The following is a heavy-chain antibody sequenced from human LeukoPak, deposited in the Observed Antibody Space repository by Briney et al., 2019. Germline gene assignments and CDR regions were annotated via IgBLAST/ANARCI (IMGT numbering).Heavy chain of an antibody. V-gene: IGHV3-30*02. CDR2: VRYDGATN. Sequence: PGGSLRLSCATSQFTFNKYCIHWVRQAPGRGLEWVAFVRYDGATNQYSDSVKGRFFISRDNSTDMLFLRMNNLGSDDTGVHYCAKGGPSVAASFDHWGQGTRVIVSS. D-gene: IGHD2-15*01. CDR3: AKGGPSVAASFDH. CDR1: QFTFNKYC. J-gene: IGHJ4*02.